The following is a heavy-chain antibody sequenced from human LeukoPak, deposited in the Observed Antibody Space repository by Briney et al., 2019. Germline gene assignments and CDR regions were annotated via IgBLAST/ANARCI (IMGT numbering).Heavy chain of an antibody. J-gene: IGHJ4*02. Sequence: SETLSLTCTVSGGSISSYYWSWIRQPPGKGLEWIGYIYYSGSTNYNPSLKSRVTISVDTSKNQFSLKLSSVTAADTAVYYCASGRDGYKNRPFDYWGQGTLVTVSS. CDR2: IYYSGST. CDR1: GGSISSYY. CDR3: ASGRDGYKNRPFDY. V-gene: IGHV4-59*08. D-gene: IGHD5-24*01.